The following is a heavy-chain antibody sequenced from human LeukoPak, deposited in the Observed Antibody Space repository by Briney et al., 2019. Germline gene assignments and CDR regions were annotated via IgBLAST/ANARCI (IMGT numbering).Heavy chain of an antibody. J-gene: IGHJ4*02. CDR2: ISGSGGST. CDR1: GFTFSSYA. Sequence: GGSLRLSCAASGFTFSSYAMSWVRQAPGKGLEWVSAISGSGGSTYYADSVKGRFTISRDNSKNTLYLQMNSLRVEDTAVYYCARGGYLDELWGGNYFDNWGQGTLVTISS. V-gene: IGHV3-23*01. D-gene: IGHD3-16*01. CDR3: ARGGYLDELWGGNYFDN.